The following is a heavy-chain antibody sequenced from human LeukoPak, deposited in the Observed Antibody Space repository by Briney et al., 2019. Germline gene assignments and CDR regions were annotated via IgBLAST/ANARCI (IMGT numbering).Heavy chain of an antibody. Sequence: PGGSLRLSCAASGFTFSSYAMTWVRQAPGKGLEWVSEISGSAATTYYADSVKGRFTISRDNSKNTLYLQMNTLRAEDTAVYYCARDHRGTTSPGSRDLWGQGTLVTVSS. CDR1: GFTFSSYA. D-gene: IGHD2-2*01. V-gene: IGHV3-23*01. CDR3: ARDHRGTTSPGSRDL. CDR2: ISGSAATT. J-gene: IGHJ5*02.